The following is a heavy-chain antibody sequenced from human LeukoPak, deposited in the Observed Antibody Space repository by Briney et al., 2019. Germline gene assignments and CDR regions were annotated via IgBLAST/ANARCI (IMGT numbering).Heavy chain of an antibody. CDR1: GYTFTSYW. J-gene: IGHJ4*02. D-gene: IGHD2-21*01. CDR2: FYPGDSDT. CDR3: ARRPAYCGGDCYFADY. V-gene: IGHV5-51*01. Sequence: GESLEISCKGSGYTFTSYWIGWVRQMPGKGLEWMGIFYPGDSDTRYSPSFQGQVTISADKSISTAYLQWSSLKASDTAMYYCARRPAYCGGDCYFADYWGQGTLVTVSS.